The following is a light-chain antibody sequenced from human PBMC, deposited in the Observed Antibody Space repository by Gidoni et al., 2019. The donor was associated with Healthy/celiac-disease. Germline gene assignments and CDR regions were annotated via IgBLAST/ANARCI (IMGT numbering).Light chain of an antibody. CDR3: QQYYSTSWT. Sequence: IQLTQSPSSLSASVGDRVTITCRASQGISSSLAWYQQKPGKAPKLLLYAASRLESGVPSRFSGSGSGTDYTLTISSLQPEDFATYYCQQYYSTSWTFGQGTKVEIK. CDR2: AAS. J-gene: IGKJ1*01. V-gene: IGKV1-NL1*01. CDR1: QGISSS.